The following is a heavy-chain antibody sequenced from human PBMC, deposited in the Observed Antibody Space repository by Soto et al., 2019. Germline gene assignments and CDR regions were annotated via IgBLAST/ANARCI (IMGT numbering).Heavy chain of an antibody. D-gene: IGHD3-9*01. CDR2: INPSGGST. CDR3: ARAYYDILTGYPTPDMDV. J-gene: IGHJ6*03. Sequence: ASVKLSCKASGYSFTSYYMHWGRQAPEQGLEWMGIINPSGGSTSYAQKFQGRVTMTRDTSTSTVYMELSSLRSEDTAVYYCARAYYDILTGYPTPDMDVWGKGTTVTVSS. CDR1: GYSFTSYY. V-gene: IGHV1-46*03.